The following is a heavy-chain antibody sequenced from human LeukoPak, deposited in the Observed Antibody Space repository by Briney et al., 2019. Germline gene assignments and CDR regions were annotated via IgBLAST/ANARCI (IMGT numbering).Heavy chain of an antibody. CDR3: TVQSDYDSSGYYYI. J-gene: IGHJ4*02. D-gene: IGHD3-22*01. CDR1: GYTFTSYD. Sequence: ASVKVSCKASGYTFTSYDINWVRQATGQGLEWMGWMNPNSGNTGYAQKFQGRVTITRNTSISTAYIELSSLRSEDTAVYYCTVQSDYDSSGYYYIWGQGTLVTVSS. V-gene: IGHV1-8*03. CDR2: MNPNSGNT.